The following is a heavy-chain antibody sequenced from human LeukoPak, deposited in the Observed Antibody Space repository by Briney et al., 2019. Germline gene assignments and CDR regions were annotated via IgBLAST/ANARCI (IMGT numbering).Heavy chain of an antibody. V-gene: IGHV3-23*01. D-gene: IGHD1-26*01. CDR2: ISGSGGST. CDR3: AKGIYSGGPAAFDI. CDR1: GFTFSSYA. Sequence: GGSLRLSCAASGFTFSSYAMTWVRQAPGKGLEWVSGISGSGGSTYYAESVKGRFTISGDNSKNTLYLQMNSLRAEDTAVYYCAKGIYSGGPAAFDIWGQGTMVTVSS. J-gene: IGHJ3*02.